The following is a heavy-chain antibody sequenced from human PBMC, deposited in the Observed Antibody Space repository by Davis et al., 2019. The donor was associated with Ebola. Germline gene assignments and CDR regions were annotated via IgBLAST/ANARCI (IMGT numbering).Heavy chain of an antibody. CDR2: IYSGGST. J-gene: IGHJ6*02. CDR3: ARVRHYGMDV. CDR1: GFTVSSNY. V-gene: IGHV3-66*01. Sequence: GESLKISCAASGFTVSSNYMSWVRQAPGKGLEWVSVIYSGGSTYYADSVKGRFTISRDNSKNTLYLQMSSLRAEDTAVYYCARVRHYGMDVWGQGTTVTVSS.